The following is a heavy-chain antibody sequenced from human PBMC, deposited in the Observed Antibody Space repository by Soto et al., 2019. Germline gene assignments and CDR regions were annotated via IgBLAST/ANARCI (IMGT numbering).Heavy chain of an antibody. Sequence: ASVKVSCKASGGTFSSYAISWVRQAPGQGLEWMGWINPNSGGTNYAQKFQGWVTMTRDTSISTAYMELSRLRSDDTAVYYCARGIQDYDILTGSARGAFDIWGQGTMVTVSS. V-gene: IGHV1-2*04. CDR1: GGTFSSYA. CDR3: ARGIQDYDILTGSARGAFDI. D-gene: IGHD3-9*01. CDR2: INPNSGGT. J-gene: IGHJ3*02.